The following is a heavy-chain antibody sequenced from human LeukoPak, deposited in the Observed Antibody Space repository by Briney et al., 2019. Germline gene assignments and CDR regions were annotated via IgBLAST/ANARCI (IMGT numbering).Heavy chain of an antibody. CDR2: INPSGGSA. CDR3: ARGGGGWDYYGDYGNRRRGFDY. Sequence: ASVKVSCKASGYTFTGYYMHWMRQAPGQGLEWMGIINPSGGSASYAQKFQGRVTMTRDMSTSTVYMELSSLRSEDTAVYYCARGGGGWDYYGDYGNRRRGFDYWGQGTLVTVSS. V-gene: IGHV1-46*01. CDR1: GYTFTGYY. D-gene: IGHD4-17*01. J-gene: IGHJ4*02.